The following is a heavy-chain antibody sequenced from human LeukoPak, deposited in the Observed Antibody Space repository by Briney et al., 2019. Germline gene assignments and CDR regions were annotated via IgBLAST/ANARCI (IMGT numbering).Heavy chain of an antibody. CDR2: IYYSGST. Sequence: SETLSLTCTASGGSISSYYWSWIRQPPGKGLEWIGYIYYSGSTNYNPSLKSRVTISVDTSKNQFSLKLSSVTAADTAVYYCARTGQWLATNWFDPWGQGTLVTVSS. J-gene: IGHJ5*02. CDR3: ARTGQWLATNWFDP. CDR1: GGSISSYY. D-gene: IGHD6-19*01. V-gene: IGHV4-59*01.